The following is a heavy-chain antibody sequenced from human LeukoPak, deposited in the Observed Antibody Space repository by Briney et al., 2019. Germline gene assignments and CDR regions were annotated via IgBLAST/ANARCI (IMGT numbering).Heavy chain of an antibody. Sequence: GGSLRLSCAASGFTFTSYIMNWVRQAPGKGLEWVSYITYSSSTIYYADSVKGRFTMSRDNAENSLYLQMNSLRAEDTAVYYCARNFDSWGQGTLVTVSS. CDR1: GFTFTSYI. CDR3: ARNFDS. D-gene: IGHD2/OR15-2a*01. V-gene: IGHV3-48*01. J-gene: IGHJ4*02. CDR2: ITYSSSTI.